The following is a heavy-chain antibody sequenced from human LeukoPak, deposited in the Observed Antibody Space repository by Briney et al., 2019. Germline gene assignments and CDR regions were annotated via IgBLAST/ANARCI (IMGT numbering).Heavy chain of an antibody. D-gene: IGHD3-10*01. V-gene: IGHV4-34*01. Sequence: SETLSLTCAVYGGSFSGYYWSWIRQPPGKGLEWIGEINHSGSTNYNPSLKSRVTISVDTSKNQFSLKLSSVTAADTAVYYCARRVFDDPYYFDYWGQGTLVTVSS. CDR1: GGSFSGYY. CDR3: ARRVFDDPYYFDY. J-gene: IGHJ4*02. CDR2: INHSGST.